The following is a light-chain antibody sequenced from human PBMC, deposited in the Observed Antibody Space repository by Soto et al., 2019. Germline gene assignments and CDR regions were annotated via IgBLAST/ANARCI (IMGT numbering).Light chain of an antibody. V-gene: IGKV3-11*01. CDR1: RSVSSY. Sequence: EIVLTQSPATLSLSPGERATVSCRASRSVSSYLAWYQQKPGQAPRLLIYDASNRATGIPARFSGSGSGTDFTLTISSLEPEDFAVYYCQQRSNWPYTFGQGTKLEIK. CDR2: DAS. J-gene: IGKJ2*01. CDR3: QQRSNWPYT.